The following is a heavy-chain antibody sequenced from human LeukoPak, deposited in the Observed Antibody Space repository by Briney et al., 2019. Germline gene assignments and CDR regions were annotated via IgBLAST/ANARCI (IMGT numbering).Heavy chain of an antibody. V-gene: IGHV3-53*01. D-gene: IGHD2-2*01. J-gene: IGHJ4*02. CDR3: ASSACLVCLDY. Sequence: PGGSLRLSCAASGFTVSSNYMRWVRQAPGKGLEWVAFIYSGGSTYYANAVNGRLTISIDNSKKMLFLQMNSLRAEDTVVYFCASSACLVCLDYWGEGTLVTVPP. CDR1: GFTVSSNY. CDR2: IYSGGST.